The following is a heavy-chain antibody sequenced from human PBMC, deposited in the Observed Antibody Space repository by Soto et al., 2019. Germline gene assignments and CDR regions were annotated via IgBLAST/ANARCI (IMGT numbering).Heavy chain of an antibody. CDR1: GFTFSSYG. CDR3: AKDQKDILTDYIGGVSAFDS. D-gene: IGHD3-9*01. CDR2: ISYDGSNK. Sequence: QVQLVESGGGVVQPGRSLRLSCAASGFTFSSYGMHWVRQAPGKGLEWVAVISYDGSNKYYADSVKGRFTISRDNSKNTLYLQMPSLRAAYTAVYYCAKDQKDILTDYIGGVSAFDSWGQGTMVTVSS. V-gene: IGHV3-30*18. J-gene: IGHJ3*02.